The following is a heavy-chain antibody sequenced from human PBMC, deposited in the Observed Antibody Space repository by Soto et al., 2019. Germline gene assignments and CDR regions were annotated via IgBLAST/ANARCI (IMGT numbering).Heavy chain of an antibody. V-gene: IGHV4-59*01. CDR2: VYNSGST. D-gene: IGHD2-21*01. CDR1: GGSISSYY. Sequence: PSETLSLTCTVSGGSISSYYWSWIRQPPGKGLEWIGYVYNSGSTNYNPSLKSRVTISIDTSKNQFSLKLTSLTATDTAVYYCACGGPSSKWLVPWGQGTLVTVFS. CDR3: ACGGPSSKWLVP. J-gene: IGHJ5*02.